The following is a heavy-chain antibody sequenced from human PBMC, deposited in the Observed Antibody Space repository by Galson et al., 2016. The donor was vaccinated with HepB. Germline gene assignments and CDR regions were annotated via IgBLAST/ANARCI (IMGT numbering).Heavy chain of an antibody. J-gene: IGHJ4*02. D-gene: IGHD5-18*01. CDR1: GYSFTSYW. CDR2: IYPGDSHT. V-gene: IGHV5-51*01. Sequence: QSGAEVTKPGESLKISCKGSGYSFTSYWIGWVRQMPGKGLEWMGIIYPGDSHTKYSPSFQGQVNSSADKSISTAYLQWNSLKASDTAMYYCARQLAGYSFGDYWGQGTLVTVSS. CDR3: ARQLAGYSFGDY.